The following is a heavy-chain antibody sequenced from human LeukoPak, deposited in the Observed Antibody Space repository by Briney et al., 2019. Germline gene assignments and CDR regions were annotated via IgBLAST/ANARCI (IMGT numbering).Heavy chain of an antibody. CDR1: GGSVSSYY. CDR2: ISDSGSS. D-gene: IGHD6-25*01. Sequence: SETLSLTCSVSGGSVSSYYWSWIRQPAGKGLEWIGRISDSGSSNYNPSLRSRVIMSVDTPKNQFSLNLSSVTAADTAVYYCATEGGGPRWLDPWGQGTLVTVSS. J-gene: IGHJ5*01. V-gene: IGHV4-4*07. CDR3: ATEGGGPRWLDP.